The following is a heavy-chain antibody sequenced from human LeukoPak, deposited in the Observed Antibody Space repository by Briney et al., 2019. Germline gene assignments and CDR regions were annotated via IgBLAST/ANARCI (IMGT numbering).Heavy chain of an antibody. D-gene: IGHD6-13*01. Sequence: ASVKVSCKDSGYAFTNYGITWVRQAPGQGLEWMGWISAYNGNTNYAQKLQGRVTMTTDTSTSTAYMELRSLRSDDTAVYYCARSGDSSSWYALDYWGQGTLVTVSS. CDR2: ISAYNGNT. J-gene: IGHJ4*02. CDR1: GYAFTNYG. V-gene: IGHV1-18*01. CDR3: ARSGDSSSWYALDY.